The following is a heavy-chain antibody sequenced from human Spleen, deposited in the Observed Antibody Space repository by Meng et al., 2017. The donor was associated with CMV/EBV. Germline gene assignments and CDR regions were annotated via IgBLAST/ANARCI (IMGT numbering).Heavy chain of an antibody. CDR2: ISAYNTNT. Sequence: ASVKVSCKASGYTFTNYGISWVRQAPGRGLEWMGRISAYNTNTDYAQKFQGRVTMTTDTSTSTASMELRSLRSDDTAVYYCATGSNSNYYYGMDVWGQGTTVTVSS. CDR1: GYTFTNYG. D-gene: IGHD4-11*01. J-gene: IGHJ6*02. V-gene: IGHV1-18*01. CDR3: ATGSNSNYYYGMDV.